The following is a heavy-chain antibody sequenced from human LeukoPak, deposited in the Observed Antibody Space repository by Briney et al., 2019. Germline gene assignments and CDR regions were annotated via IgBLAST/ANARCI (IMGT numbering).Heavy chain of an antibody. J-gene: IGHJ3*02. CDR2: INPNSGVT. CDR1: GYIFIGYY. D-gene: IGHD3-22*01. CDR3: ATMRSYYYDNSGPDAFDI. V-gene: IGHV1-2*04. Sequence: ASVKVSCKASGYIFIGYYIHWVRQAPGQGLEWMGWINPNSGVTNYAQKFQGWVAMTRDTSISTAYMELSRLRSDDTAVYYCATMRSYYYDNSGPDAFDIWGQGTMVTVSS.